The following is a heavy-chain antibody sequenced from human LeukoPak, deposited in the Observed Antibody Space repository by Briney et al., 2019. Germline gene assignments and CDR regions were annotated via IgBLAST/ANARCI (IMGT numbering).Heavy chain of an antibody. D-gene: IGHD3-22*01. CDR1: GFTFDDYA. V-gene: IGHV3-9*01. CDR2: ISWNSGSI. Sequence: GRSLRLSCAASGFTFDDYAMHWVRQAPGKGLEWGSGISWNSGSICYAVSVKGRFTISRDNAKNSLYLQMNSLRAEDTALYYCAKDPFYDSSGYYFDYWGQGTLVTVSS. CDR3: AKDPFYDSSGYYFDY. J-gene: IGHJ4*02.